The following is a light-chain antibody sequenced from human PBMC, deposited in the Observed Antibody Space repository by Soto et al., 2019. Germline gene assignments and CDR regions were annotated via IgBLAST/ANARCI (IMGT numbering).Light chain of an antibody. CDR1: QSVNNNY. J-gene: IGKJ1*01. V-gene: IGKV3-20*01. Sequence: EILLRQSPGTLSVSPGDRATLSCRASQSVNNNYLAWYQQKPGQAPRLLIYGASSRATGIPDRFRGSGSGTDFTLTISRLEPEDFAVYFCQQYGTSWWTFGQGTKVDIK. CDR2: GAS. CDR3: QQYGTSWWT.